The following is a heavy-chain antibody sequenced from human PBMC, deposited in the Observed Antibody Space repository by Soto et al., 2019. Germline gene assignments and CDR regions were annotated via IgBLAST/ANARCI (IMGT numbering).Heavy chain of an antibody. CDR2: MNPNTGDA. CDR3: AAPGLDYDSSGYYP. D-gene: IGHD3-22*01. V-gene: IGHV1-2*02. Sequence: ASVKVSCKASGYTFTGYYIYWVRQAPGQGLESMGWMNPNTGDANYAQKFQDRITITRDMSTSTAYMELSSLRSEDTAVYYCAAPGLDYDSSGYYPWGQGTLVTVSS. CDR1: GYTFTGYY. J-gene: IGHJ5*02.